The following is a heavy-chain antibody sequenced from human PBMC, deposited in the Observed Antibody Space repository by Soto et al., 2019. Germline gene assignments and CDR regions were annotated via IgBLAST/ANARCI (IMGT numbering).Heavy chain of an antibody. Sequence: QVQLQESGPVLVKPSETLSLACNVFPGSIYDYYWSWIRQTPGMRLEWIGFVYSGGSAMYNPSYKSRVIISLETSKNQYSLTLTSLTAADSAMYYCASNSRATPGKGLDSWGQGALVTVSS. CDR3: ASNSRATPGKGLDS. J-gene: IGHJ4*02. V-gene: IGHV4-59*01. CDR2: VYSGGSA. CDR1: PGSIYDYY.